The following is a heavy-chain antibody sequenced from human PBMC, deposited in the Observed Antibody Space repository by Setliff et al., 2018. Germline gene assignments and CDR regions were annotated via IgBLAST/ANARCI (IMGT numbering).Heavy chain of an antibody. CDR1: GASFSGNY. CDR3: RVWVTMIEMES. CDR2: MNPSGST. Sequence: SETLSLTCAVYGASFSGNYWSWIRQPPGKGLEWIGEMNPSGSTNYNPSLKSRVTFSVDTSKNQFSLKLTSVTAADTAVYYCRVWVTMIEMESWGQGILVTVSS. V-gene: IGHV4-34*01. J-gene: IGHJ4*02. D-gene: IGHD3-22*01.